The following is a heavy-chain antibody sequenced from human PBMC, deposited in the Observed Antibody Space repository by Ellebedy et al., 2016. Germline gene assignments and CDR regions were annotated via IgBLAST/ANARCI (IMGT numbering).Heavy chain of an antibody. Sequence: ASVKVSXXASGYTFTSYDINWVRQATGQGLEWMGWMNPNSGNTGYAQKFQGRVTMTRNTSISTAYMELSSLRSEDTAVYYCAREELGYCSSTSCSHFDYWGQGTLVTVSS. V-gene: IGHV1-8*01. CDR2: MNPNSGNT. CDR3: AREELGYCSSTSCSHFDY. D-gene: IGHD2-2*01. CDR1: GYTFTSYD. J-gene: IGHJ4*02.